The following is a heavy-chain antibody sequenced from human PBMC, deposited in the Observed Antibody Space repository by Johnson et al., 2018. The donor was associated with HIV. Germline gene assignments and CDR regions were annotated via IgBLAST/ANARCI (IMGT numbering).Heavy chain of an antibody. Sequence: VQLVESGGGLVQPGRSLRLSCAASGFTFDDYAMHWVRQAPGKGLEWVSGISWNSGSIGYADSVKGRFTISRDNSKNSLYLQMNTLRAEDTAVYYCARDQRGGYSYGDAFDFWGQGAMVTVSS. CDR1: GFTFDDYA. J-gene: IGHJ3*01. CDR2: ISWNSGSI. D-gene: IGHD5-18*01. CDR3: ARDQRGGYSYGDAFDF. V-gene: IGHV3-9*01.